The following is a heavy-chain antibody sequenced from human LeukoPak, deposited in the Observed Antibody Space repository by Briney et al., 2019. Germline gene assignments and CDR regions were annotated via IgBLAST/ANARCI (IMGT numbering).Heavy chain of an antibody. CDR2: IYHSGRT. CDR1: GGSISSTNW. D-gene: IGHD5-24*01. J-gene: IGHJ4*02. V-gene: IGHV4-4*02. Sequence: SETLSLTCAVSGGSISSTNWWSWVRQPPGKGLEWIGEIYHSGRTKYNPSLKSRVTISVDTSKNQFSLKLSSVTAADTAVYYCARRWLQFRGLAPFDYWGQGTLVTVSS. CDR3: ARRWLQFRGLAPFDY.